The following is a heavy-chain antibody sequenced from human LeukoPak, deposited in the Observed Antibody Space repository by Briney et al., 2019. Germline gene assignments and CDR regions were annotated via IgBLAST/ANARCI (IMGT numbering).Heavy chain of an antibody. CDR3: ARDRNGVYYYYGMDV. Sequence: GASVKVSCKASGGTFSSYAISWVRQAPGQGLEWMGGIIPIFGTANYAQKFQGRVTITADESTSTAYMELSSLRSEDTAVYYCARDRNGVYYYYGMDVWGQGTTVTVSS. J-gene: IGHJ6*02. CDR2: IIPIFGTA. CDR1: GGTFSSYA. D-gene: IGHD1-1*01. V-gene: IGHV1-69*13.